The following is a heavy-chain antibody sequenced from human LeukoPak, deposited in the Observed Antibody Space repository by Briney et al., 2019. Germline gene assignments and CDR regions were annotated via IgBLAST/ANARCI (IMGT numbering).Heavy chain of an antibody. J-gene: IGHJ4*02. D-gene: IGHD3-10*01. CDR3: VKGYYGSVTYYFDY. CDR1: GFTLSTYA. CDR2: ISSNGGST. V-gene: IGHV3-64D*09. Sequence: PGGSLRLSCSASGFTLSTYAMHWVRQAPGKGLEDVSGISSNGGSTYYADSVKGRFTISRDNSKNTLYLQMSSLRAEDTAVYYCVKGYYGSVTYYFDYWGQGTLVTVSS.